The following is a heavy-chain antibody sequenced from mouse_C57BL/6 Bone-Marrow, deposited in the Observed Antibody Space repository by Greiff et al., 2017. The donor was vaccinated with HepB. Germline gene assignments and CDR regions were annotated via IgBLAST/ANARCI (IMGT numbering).Heavy chain of an antibody. Sequence: VQLQPSGAELARPGASVKLSCQASGYTFTSYGISWVKQRTGQGLEWIGEIYPRSGNTYYNEKFKGKATLTADKSSSTAYIELRSLTSEDSAVYFCARRLGRYAMDYWGQGTSVTVSS. CDR3: ARRLGRYAMDY. J-gene: IGHJ4*01. CDR1: GYTFTSYG. CDR2: IYPRSGNT. D-gene: IGHD4-1*01. V-gene: IGHV1-81*01.